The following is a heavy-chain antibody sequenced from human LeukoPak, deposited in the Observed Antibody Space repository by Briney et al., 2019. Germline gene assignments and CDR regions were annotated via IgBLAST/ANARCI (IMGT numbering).Heavy chain of an antibody. J-gene: IGHJ4*02. CDR2: IYYREST. CDR1: GGSISSDY. V-gene: IGHV4-59*01. Sequence: SETLSLTCTVSGGSISSDYWSWIRQTPGKGLEWIGYIYYRESTNFNPSLKSRVIISVDTSKNQFSLKLSSVTAADTAVYYCARAVTVTLYFDYWAQGTLVTVSS. D-gene: IGHD2-15*01. CDR3: ARAVTVTLYFDY.